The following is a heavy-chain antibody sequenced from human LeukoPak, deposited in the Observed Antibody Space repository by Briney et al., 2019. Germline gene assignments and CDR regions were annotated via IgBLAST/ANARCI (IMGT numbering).Heavy chain of an antibody. V-gene: IGHV4-34*01. CDR3: AKGADIQLFAY. D-gene: IGHD5-18*01. CDR2: INHSGST. CDR1: GGSFSGYY. Sequence: PSETLSLTCAVYGGSFSGYYWSWIRQPPGKGLEWIGEINHSGSTNYNPSLKSRVTISVDTSKNQFSLKLSSVTAEDTAVYYCAKGADIQLFAYWGQGTLVTVSS. J-gene: IGHJ4*02.